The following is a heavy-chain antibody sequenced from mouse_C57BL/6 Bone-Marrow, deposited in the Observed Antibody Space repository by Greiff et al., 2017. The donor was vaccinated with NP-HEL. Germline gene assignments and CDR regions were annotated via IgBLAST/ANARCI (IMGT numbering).Heavy chain of an antibody. Sequence: VQLQQSGAELAKPGASVKLSCKASGYTFTSYWLHWVKQRPGQGLEWIGYITPSSGYPKYNQKFKDKATLTADKSSSTAYMQLSSQTDEDSAVYYWARWNGDDEGFAYWGQGTLVTVSA. CDR2: ITPSSGYP. CDR1: GYTFTSYW. D-gene: IGHD2-2*01. CDR3: ARWNGDDEGFAY. V-gene: IGHV1-7*01. J-gene: IGHJ3*01.